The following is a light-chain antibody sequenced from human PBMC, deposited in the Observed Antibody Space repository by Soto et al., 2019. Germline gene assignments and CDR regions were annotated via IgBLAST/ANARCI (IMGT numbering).Light chain of an antibody. J-gene: IGKJ1*01. CDR2: KAS. Sequence: DTQMTQSPSILSASVGDRVTITCRASQNINNWLAWFQHKPGKAPNLLIYKASSLESGVPSRFSGSGSGTQFTLTISSRQADVSATYYCQQYDGSSWTFGQGTKVEI. CDR1: QNINNW. CDR3: QQYDGSSWT. V-gene: IGKV1-5*03.